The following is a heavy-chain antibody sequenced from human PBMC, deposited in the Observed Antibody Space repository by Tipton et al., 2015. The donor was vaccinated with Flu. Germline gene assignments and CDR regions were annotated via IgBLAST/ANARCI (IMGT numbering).Heavy chain of an antibody. V-gene: IGHV3-48*03. CDR1: GVTFSSYE. CDR2: ISSNGATI. J-gene: IGHJ2*01. D-gene: IGHD3-3*01. Sequence: SLRLSCAVSGVTFSSYEMNWVRQAPGKGLEWISHISSNGATIYYADSVRGRFTISRDNSKNSLYLQMNSLRVEDTAIYYCARDGVAAGLYFDLWGRGTRVTVSS. CDR3: ARDGVAAGLYFDL.